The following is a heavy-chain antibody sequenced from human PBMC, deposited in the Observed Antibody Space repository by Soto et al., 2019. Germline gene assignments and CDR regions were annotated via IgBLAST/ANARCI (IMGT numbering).Heavy chain of an antibody. CDR3: ARDKTYYDFWSGYHDAFDI. CDR2: IYHSGST. CDR1: GGSISSSNW. D-gene: IGHD3-3*01. J-gene: IGHJ3*02. V-gene: IGHV4-4*02. Sequence: PSETLSLTCAVSGGSISSSNWWSWVRQPPGKGLEWIGEIYHSGSTNYNPSLKSRVTISVDKSKNQFSLKLSSVTAADTAVYYCARDKTYYDFWSGYHDAFDIWGQGTMVTVSS.